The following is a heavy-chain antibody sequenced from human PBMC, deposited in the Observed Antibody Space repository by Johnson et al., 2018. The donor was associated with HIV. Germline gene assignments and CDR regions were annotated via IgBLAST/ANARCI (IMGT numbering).Heavy chain of an antibody. CDR2: IRSKTDGGTT. CDR3: STDVTDTVTTYYNAFDV. Sequence: VQLVESGGGEVQPGRSLRLSCAASGFTFSDFGMHWVRQAPGKGLEWVGRIRSKTDGGTTEYAAPVKGRFTISRDDSKNTLYLQMNSLKTEDTAVYYCSTDVTDTVTTYYNAFDVWGQGTMVTVSS. V-gene: IGHV3-15*01. CDR1: GFTFSDFG. D-gene: IGHD4-11*01. J-gene: IGHJ3*01.